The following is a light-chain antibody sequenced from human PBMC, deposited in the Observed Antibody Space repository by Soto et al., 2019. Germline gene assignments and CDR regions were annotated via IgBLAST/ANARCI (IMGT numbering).Light chain of an antibody. CDR1: QSVSSY. V-gene: IGKV3-11*01. Sequence: EIVLTQSPATLSLSPVERATLSCMASQSVSSYLAWYQQKPGQAPRLLIYDATTRIAGTPARFSGSGSGTEFTLTISSLQSEDFAVYYCQQYGNSPLTFGGGTKVDIK. CDR2: DAT. CDR3: QQYGNSPLT. J-gene: IGKJ4*01.